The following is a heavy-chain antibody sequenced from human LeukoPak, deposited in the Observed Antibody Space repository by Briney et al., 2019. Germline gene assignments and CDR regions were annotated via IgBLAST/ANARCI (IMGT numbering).Heavy chain of an antibody. Sequence: GGSLRLSCAASGFIFSNYAMSWVRQAPGKGLEWVSAISGSGVTTHNAGSVKGRFSISRDNSKNTLYLQMNSLRAEDTALYYCAKKVVVGATSPYSDFQDWGQGTLVTVSS. CDR1: GFIFSNYA. J-gene: IGHJ1*01. D-gene: IGHD1-26*01. V-gene: IGHV3-23*01. CDR2: ISGSGVTT. CDR3: AKKVVVGATSPYSDFQD.